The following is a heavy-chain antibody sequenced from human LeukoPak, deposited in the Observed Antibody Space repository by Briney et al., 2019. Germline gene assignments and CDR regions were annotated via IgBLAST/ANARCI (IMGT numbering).Heavy chain of an antibody. CDR3: ARDPPIAAAGTVVL. V-gene: IGHV3-30*14. CDR1: AFTFNTYP. CDR2: TSYDGSYK. Sequence: GGSLRLSCAASAFTFNTYPMHWVRQAPGKGLDWVAVTSYDGSYKYYADSVKGRFTISRDNSKNTLYLQMNSLRAEDTAVYYCARDPPIAAAGTVVLWGQGTLVTVSS. D-gene: IGHD6-13*01. J-gene: IGHJ4*02.